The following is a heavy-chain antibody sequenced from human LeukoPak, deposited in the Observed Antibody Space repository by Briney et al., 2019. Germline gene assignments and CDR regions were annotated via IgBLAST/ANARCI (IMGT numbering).Heavy chain of an antibody. CDR2: TYYRSKWYN. Sequence: SQTLSLTSAISGDSVSSNSAAWNWIRQSPSRGLEWLGRTYYRSKWYNDYAVSVKSRITINPDTSKNQFSLQLNSVTPEDTAVYYCAKDIALTQYGDLDYWGQGTLVTVSS. CDR3: AKDIALTQYGDLDY. J-gene: IGHJ4*02. CDR1: GDSVSSNSAA. D-gene: IGHD4-17*01. V-gene: IGHV6-1*01.